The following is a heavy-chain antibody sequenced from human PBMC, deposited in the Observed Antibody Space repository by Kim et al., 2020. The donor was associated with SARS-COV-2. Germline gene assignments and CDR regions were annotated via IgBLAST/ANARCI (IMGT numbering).Heavy chain of an antibody. D-gene: IGHD2-8*02. Sequence: SKTNYARKLQGRVTMTTDTSTSTAYMELRSLRSDDTAVYYCARERYWDVWGQGTTVTVSS. V-gene: IGHV1-18*01. J-gene: IGHJ6*02. CDR2: SKT. CDR3: ARERYWDV.